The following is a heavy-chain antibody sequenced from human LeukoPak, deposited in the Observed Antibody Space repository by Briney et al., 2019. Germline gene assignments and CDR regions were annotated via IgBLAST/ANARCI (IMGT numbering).Heavy chain of an antibody. J-gene: IGHJ4*02. Sequence: GGSLRLSCASSGFTFNNYAMTGVRQAPGKGLEWVSSITASGGSTHCADSVKGRFTISRDNSKNTLYLQMSSLRAEDTAVYYCARDYPTSGIVTIFDYWGQGTLVTVSS. CDR3: ARDYPTSGIVTIFDY. V-gene: IGHV3-23*01. CDR2: ITASGGST. D-gene: IGHD1-1*01. CDR1: GFTFNNYA.